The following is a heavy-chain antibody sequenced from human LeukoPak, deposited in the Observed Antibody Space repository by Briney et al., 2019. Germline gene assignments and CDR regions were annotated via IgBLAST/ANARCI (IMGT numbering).Heavy chain of an antibody. V-gene: IGHV3-21*01. Sequence: PGGSLRLSCAASGFTFSSYSMNWVRQAPGKGLEWVSSISSSSTYIYYADSLKGRFTVSRDNAKNSLYLQMNSLGTEDTAVYYCARDGWKETLNYYYYGMDVWGQGTTVTVSS. D-gene: IGHD1-1*01. CDR1: GFTFSSYS. CDR3: ARDGWKETLNYYYYGMDV. J-gene: IGHJ6*02. CDR2: ISSSSTYI.